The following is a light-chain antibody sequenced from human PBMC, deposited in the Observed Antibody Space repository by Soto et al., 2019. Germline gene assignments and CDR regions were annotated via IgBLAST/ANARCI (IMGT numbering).Light chain of an antibody. Sequence: EIVLTQSPATLSLSRGERATLSCRASESISSALAWYQQRPGQAPSLLIYDASNRATGIPARFSGSGSGTDFTLTIDNLEPEAFAVYYCQQRSKWPLTFGGGTKVEI. CDR2: DAS. J-gene: IGKJ4*01. CDR1: ESISSA. CDR3: QQRSKWPLT. V-gene: IGKV3-11*01.